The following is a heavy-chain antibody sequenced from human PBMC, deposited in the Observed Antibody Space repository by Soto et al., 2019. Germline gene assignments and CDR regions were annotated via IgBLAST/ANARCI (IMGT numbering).Heavy chain of an antibody. V-gene: IGHV1-69*06. J-gene: IGHJ4*02. CDR3: ASSGRLPYYFDY. CDR2: IIPIFGTA. Sequence: ASVKVSCKASGGTFSSYAISWVRQAPGQGLEWMGGIIPIFGTANYAQKFQGRVTITADKSTSTAYMELSSLRSEDTAVYYCASSGRLPYYFDYWGQGTLVTVSS. CDR1: GGTFSSYA. D-gene: IGHD2-8*02.